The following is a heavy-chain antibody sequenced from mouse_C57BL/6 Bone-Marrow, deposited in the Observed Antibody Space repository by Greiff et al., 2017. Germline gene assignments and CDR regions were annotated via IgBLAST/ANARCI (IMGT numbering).Heavy chain of an antibody. V-gene: IGHV5-9*01. CDR2: ISGGGGNT. CDR1: GFTFSSYT. Sequence: EVKLVESGGGLVKPGGSLKLSCAASGFTFSSYTMSWVRQTPEKRLEWVASISGGGGNTYYPDSVKGRFTISRDNAKNTLYLQMSSLRSEDSALYYCTRDYCGSSYDYAMDYWGQGTSVTVSS. J-gene: IGHJ4*01. D-gene: IGHD1-1*01. CDR3: TRDYCGSSYDYAMDY.